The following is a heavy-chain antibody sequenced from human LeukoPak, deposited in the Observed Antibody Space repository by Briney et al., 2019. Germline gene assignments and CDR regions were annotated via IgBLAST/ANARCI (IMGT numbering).Heavy chain of an antibody. CDR3: ARKETAAGAGGWFDP. Sequence: PSETLSLTCAVSGYSITNTNWWGWVWQPPGKGLEWIGDIHYNGNTYYNPSLKRRDAMSVDTSNILFSLRLSSVTAVDTAVYYCARKETAAGAGGWFDPWGQGTLVIVSS. J-gene: IGHJ5*02. V-gene: IGHV4-28*01. D-gene: IGHD6-13*01. CDR2: IHYNGNT. CDR1: GYSITNTNW.